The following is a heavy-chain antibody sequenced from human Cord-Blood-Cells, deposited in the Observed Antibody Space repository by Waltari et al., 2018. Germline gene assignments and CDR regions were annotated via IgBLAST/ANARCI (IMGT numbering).Heavy chain of an antibody. CDR1: GGSISSSSYY. V-gene: IGHV4-39*01. Sequence: QLQLQESGPGLVKPSETLSLTCTVSGGSISSSSYYWGWIRQPPGKGVEWIGSIYCSGSTYYNPPLKRRVTISGDTSKNRFSLKLSSVTAADTAVYYCARHAELNNWFDPWGQGTLVTVSS. CDR3: ARHAELNNWFDP. CDR2: IYCSGST. J-gene: IGHJ5*02. D-gene: IGHD1-1*01.